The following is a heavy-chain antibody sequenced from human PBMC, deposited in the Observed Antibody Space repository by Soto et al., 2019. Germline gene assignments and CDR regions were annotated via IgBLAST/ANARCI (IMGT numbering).Heavy chain of an antibody. D-gene: IGHD6-6*01. J-gene: IGHJ4*02. Sequence: QVQLVQSGAEVKKPGSSVKVSCTASGGTFSSYTISWVRQAPGQGLEWMGRIIPILGIANYAQKFQGRVTITEDKSTSTAYMERSSLSSEDTAVYYCATQQPVGYFDHWGQGTLVPVSS. V-gene: IGHV1-69*02. CDR2: IIPILGIA. CDR1: GGTFSSYT. CDR3: ATQQPVGYFDH.